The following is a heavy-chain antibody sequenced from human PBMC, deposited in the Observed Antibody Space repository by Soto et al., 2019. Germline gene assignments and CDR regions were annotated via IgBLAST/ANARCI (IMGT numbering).Heavy chain of an antibody. D-gene: IGHD2-15*01. CDR1: GGTFSSYA. CDR2: IIPIFGTA. Sequence: AASVKVSCKASGGTFSSYAISWVRQAPGQGLEWMGGIIPIFGTANYAQKFQGRVTITADESTSTAYMELSSLRSEDTAVYYCARALGYCSGGSCYWFDPWGQGTLVTVSS. V-gene: IGHV1-69*13. J-gene: IGHJ5*02. CDR3: ARALGYCSGGSCYWFDP.